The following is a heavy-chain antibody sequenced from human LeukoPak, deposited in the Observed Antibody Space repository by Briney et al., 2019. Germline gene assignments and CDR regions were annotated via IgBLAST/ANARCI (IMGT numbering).Heavy chain of an antibody. V-gene: IGHV3-30*02. J-gene: IGHJ4*02. CDR1: GFTFSSYG. Sequence: GGSLRLSCAASGFTFSSYGMHWVRQAPGKGLEWVAFIRYDGSNKYYADSVKGRFTISRDNSKNTLYLQMNSLRAEDTAVYYCAKGDDSTPWYWGQGTLVTVSP. CDR3: AKGDDSTPWY. D-gene: IGHD3-22*01. CDR2: IRYDGSNK.